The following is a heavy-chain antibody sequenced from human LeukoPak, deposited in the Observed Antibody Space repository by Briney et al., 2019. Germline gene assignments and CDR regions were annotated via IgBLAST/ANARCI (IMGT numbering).Heavy chain of an antibody. J-gene: IGHJ4*02. Sequence: SETLSLTCTVSGVSISSHYWSWIRQPPGKGLVWIGYIYYSGTTNYNPSLKSRVTISLDTSKNQFSLKLSSVTAADTAVYYCARHQASSGSPRFDYWGQGTLVTVSS. CDR3: ARHQASSGSPRFDY. CDR1: GVSISSHY. D-gene: IGHD3-10*01. CDR2: IYYSGTT. V-gene: IGHV4-59*08.